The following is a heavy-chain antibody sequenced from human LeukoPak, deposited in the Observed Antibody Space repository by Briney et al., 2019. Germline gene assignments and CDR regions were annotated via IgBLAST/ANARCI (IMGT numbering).Heavy chain of an antibody. CDR1: GGSISSGDYY. J-gene: IGHJ4*02. D-gene: IGHD1-26*01. CDR2: INHSGST. CDR3: ARYVRGSYLRGLYYFDY. Sequence: SETLSLTCTVSGGSISSGDYYWSWIRQPPGKGLEWIGEINHSGSTNYNPSLKSRVTISVDTSKNQFSLKLSSVTAADTAVYYCARYVRGSYLRGLYYFDYWGQGTLVTVSS. V-gene: IGHV4-30-4*01.